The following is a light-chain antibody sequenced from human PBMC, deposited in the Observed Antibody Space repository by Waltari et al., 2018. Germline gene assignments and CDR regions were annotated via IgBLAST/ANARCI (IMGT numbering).Light chain of an antibody. CDR3: SSYSTTNTLI. J-gene: IGLJ2*01. V-gene: IGLV2-14*03. Sequence: QSALTQPASVSGSPGQSVTISCTGTSGDIGTYNYVSWYQQYTDRAPELLIRDVSHRPSSISNRFSGSKSGYTASLTISDLQAEDEADYFCSSYSTTNTLIFGGGTTLTV. CDR1: SGDIGTYNY. CDR2: DVS.